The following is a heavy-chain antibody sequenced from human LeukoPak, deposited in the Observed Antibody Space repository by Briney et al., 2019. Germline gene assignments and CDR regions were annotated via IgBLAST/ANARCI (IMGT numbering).Heavy chain of an antibody. Sequence: GRSLRLSCAAPGFTFSNYWMTWVRQAPGKGLEWVANIKQDGSEMYYVDSVKGRFTISRDNAKNSLYLQMNSLRAEDTAVYYCAKRGNSPFDYWGQGTLVTVSS. V-gene: IGHV3-7*01. CDR2: IKQDGSEM. CDR3: AKRGNSPFDY. J-gene: IGHJ4*02. CDR1: GFTFSNYW. D-gene: IGHD4-23*01.